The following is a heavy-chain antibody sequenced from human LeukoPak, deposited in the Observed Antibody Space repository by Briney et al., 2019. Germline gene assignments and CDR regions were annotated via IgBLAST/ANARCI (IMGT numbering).Heavy chain of an antibody. CDR2: ISAYNGNT. CDR3: AREVVGANRVDC. D-gene: IGHD1-26*01. V-gene: IGHV1-18*01. CDR1: GYTFTSYG. Sequence: ASVKVSCKASGYTFTSYGISWVRQAPGQGLERMGWISAYNGNTNYAQKLQGRVTMTTDTSTSTAYMELRSLRSDDTAVYYCAREVVGANRVDCWGQGTLVTVSS. J-gene: IGHJ4*02.